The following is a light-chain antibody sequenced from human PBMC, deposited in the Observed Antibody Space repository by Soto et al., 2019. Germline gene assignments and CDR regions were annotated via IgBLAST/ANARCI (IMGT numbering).Light chain of an antibody. J-gene: IGKJ1*01. Sequence: EIVLTQSPATLSLSPGERATRSCRASQSVSSDLAWYQQKPGQAPRLLIYDASNRATGIPARFSGSGSGTDFTLTISSLEPEDFAVYYCQQRSNWPPTWTFGQGTKVEIK. CDR1: QSVSSD. CDR3: QQRSNWPPTWT. CDR2: DAS. V-gene: IGKV3-11*01.